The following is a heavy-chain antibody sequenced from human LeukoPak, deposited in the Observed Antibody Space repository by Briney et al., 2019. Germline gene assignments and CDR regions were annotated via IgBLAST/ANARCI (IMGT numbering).Heavy chain of an antibody. V-gene: IGHV1-2*02. D-gene: IGHD6-19*01. CDR2: INPNSGGT. Sequence: ASVKVSCKASGYTYTGYYMHWVRQAPGQGLEWMGWINPNSGGTNYAQKFQERVTITRDMSTSTAYMELSSLRSEDTAVYYCAADPGYSSGWYGYWGQGTLVTVSS. CDR1: GYTYTGYY. J-gene: IGHJ4*02. CDR3: AADPGYSSGWYGY.